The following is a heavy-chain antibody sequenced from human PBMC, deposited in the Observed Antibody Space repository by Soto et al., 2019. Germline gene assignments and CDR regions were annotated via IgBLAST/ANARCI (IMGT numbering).Heavy chain of an antibody. V-gene: IGHV1-69*02. Sequence: QVQLVQSGAEVKKPGSSVKVSCKASGGTFSSYTISWVRQAPGQGLEWMGRIIPILGIANYAQKFQGRVTITADKSTSTAYRELSSLRSEDTAVYYCADFHGDETGGRGYWGQGTLVTVSS. D-gene: IGHD7-27*01. CDR2: IIPILGIA. CDR1: GGTFSSYT. CDR3: ADFHGDETGGRGY. J-gene: IGHJ4*02.